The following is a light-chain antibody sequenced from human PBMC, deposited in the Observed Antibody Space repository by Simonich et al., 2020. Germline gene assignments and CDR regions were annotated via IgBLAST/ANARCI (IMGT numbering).Light chain of an antibody. V-gene: IGLV3-1*01. J-gene: IGLJ2*01. CDR2: QDS. Sequence: SYELTQPPSVSVSPGQTASITCSGDKLGDKSACWYQQKPGQSPVLVNYQDSKRPSGIPERFSGYSSGTTVTLTISGAQVEDEADYYCYSAADNNLVFGGGTKLTVL. CDR1: KLGDKS. CDR3: YSAADNNLV.